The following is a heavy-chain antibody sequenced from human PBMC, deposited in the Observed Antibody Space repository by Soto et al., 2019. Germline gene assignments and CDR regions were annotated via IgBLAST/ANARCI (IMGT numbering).Heavy chain of an antibody. CDR2: ISYDGSNK. CDR1: GFTFSSYG. CDR3: AKEYDSTGGYFDY. D-gene: IGHD2-15*01. Sequence: GGSLRLSCAASGFTFSSYGMHWVRQAPGKGLEWVAVISYDGSNKYYADSVKGRFTISRDNSKNTLYLQMNSLRAEDTAVYYCAKEYDSTGGYFDYWGPGTLVTLSS. J-gene: IGHJ4*02. V-gene: IGHV3-30*18.